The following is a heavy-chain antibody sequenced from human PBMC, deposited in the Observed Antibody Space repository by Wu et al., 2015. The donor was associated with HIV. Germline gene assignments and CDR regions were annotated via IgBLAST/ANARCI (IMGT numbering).Heavy chain of an antibody. CDR3: ARASQPSIIVVVPATYAFDI. D-gene: IGHD2-2*01. Sequence: QVQLVQSGAEVKKPGSSVKVSCKASGGTFSSYAISWVRQAPGQGLEWMGRIIPIFGTANYAQKFQGRVTITADESTSTAYMELSSLRSEDTAVYYCARASQPSIIVVVPATYAFDIWGQGTMVTVSS. V-gene: IGHV1-69*13. CDR1: GGTFSSYA. J-gene: IGHJ3*02. CDR2: IIPIFGTA.